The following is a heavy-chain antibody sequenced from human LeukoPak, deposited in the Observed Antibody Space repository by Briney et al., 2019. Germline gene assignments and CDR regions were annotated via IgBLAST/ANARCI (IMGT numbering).Heavy chain of an antibody. CDR3: AKSTQV. J-gene: IGHJ4*02. Sequence: PGGSLRLSCAASGFTFSSYWMHWVRQAPGKGLEWVSGISWNSGSIGYADSVKGRFTISRDNAKNSLYLQMNSLRAEDTALYYCAKSTQVWGQGTLVTVSS. CDR1: GFTFSSYW. CDR2: ISWNSGSI. V-gene: IGHV3-9*01.